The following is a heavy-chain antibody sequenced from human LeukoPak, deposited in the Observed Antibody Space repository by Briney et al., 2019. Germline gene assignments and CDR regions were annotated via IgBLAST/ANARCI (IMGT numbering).Heavy chain of an antibody. J-gene: IGHJ4*02. CDR2: IKYDGIDK. CDR3: AKVRGAVAGSGLDY. Sequence: PGGSLRLSCAASGFIFTDYWMNWVRQAPGKGLEWVAMIKYDGIDKQYLDSVKGRFTISRDNAKNSLYLDMNSLRAEDTALYYCAKVRGAVAGSGLDYWGQGTLVTVSS. V-gene: IGHV3-7*03. D-gene: IGHD6-19*01. CDR1: GFIFTDYW.